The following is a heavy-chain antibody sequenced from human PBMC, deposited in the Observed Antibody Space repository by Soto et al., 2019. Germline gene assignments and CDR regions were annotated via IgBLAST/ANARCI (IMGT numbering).Heavy chain of an antibody. CDR3: AKDRSGLGSLKPYDSSGYYYYYYGMDV. V-gene: IGHV3-23*01. J-gene: IGHJ6*02. CDR1: GFTFSSYA. D-gene: IGHD3-22*01. Sequence: GGSLRLSCAASGFTFSSYAMSWVRQAPGKGLEWVSAISGSGGSTYYADSVKGRFTISRDNSKNTLYLQMNSLRAEDTAVYYCAKDRSGLGSLKPYDSSGYYYYYYGMDVWGQGTTVTVSS. CDR2: ISGSGGST.